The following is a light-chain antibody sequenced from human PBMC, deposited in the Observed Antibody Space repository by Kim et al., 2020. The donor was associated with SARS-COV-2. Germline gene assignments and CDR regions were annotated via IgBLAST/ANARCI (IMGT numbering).Light chain of an antibody. V-gene: IGLV1-36*01. J-gene: IGLJ3*02. CDR1: SSNNGNNA. CDR2: YDD. Sequence: RQRATISCSGSSSNNGNNAVNWYQQLPGKAPKLLIYYDDLLPSGVSDRFSGSKSGNSASLAISGLQSEDEADYYCAAWDDSLNGRVFGGGTQLTVL. CDR3: AAWDDSLNGRV.